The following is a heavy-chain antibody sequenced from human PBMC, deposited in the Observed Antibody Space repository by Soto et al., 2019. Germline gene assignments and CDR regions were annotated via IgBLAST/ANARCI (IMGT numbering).Heavy chain of an antibody. V-gene: IGHV3-7*01. CDR2: INSDGSQR. D-gene: IGHD1-26*01. CDR3: ARVGRMSWELDV. CDR1: GFTFSSNW. J-gene: IGHJ4*02. Sequence: EVQLVESGGGLVQPGGSLRLSCAASGFTFSSNWMMWVRQAPGKGLECVANINSDGSQRYYVDSVKGRFAISRDNDNNSLYLQLSSLRADDTSVYYCARVGRMSWELDVWGQGTLVTVSS.